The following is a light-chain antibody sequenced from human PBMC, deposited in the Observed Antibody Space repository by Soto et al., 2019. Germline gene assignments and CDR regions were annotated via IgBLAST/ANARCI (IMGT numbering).Light chain of an antibody. CDR3: SSYTSSSTLV. Sequence: QSVLTQPASVSGSPGQSITISCTATSSDVGTYDYVSWLQQYPGKAPKLMIYEVINRPSGVSNRFSGSKSGNTASLIISGLQAEDEADYYCSSYTSSSTLVFGGGTQLTVL. V-gene: IGLV2-14*01. CDR2: EVI. J-gene: IGLJ2*01. CDR1: SSDVGTYDY.